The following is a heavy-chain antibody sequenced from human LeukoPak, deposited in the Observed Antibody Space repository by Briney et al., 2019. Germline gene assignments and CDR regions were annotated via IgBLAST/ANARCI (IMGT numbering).Heavy chain of an antibody. J-gene: IGHJ4*02. D-gene: IGHD2-21*02. Sequence: ASVKVSCKASGYTFTSYGISWVRQAPGQGLEWMGWINPNSGGTNYAQKFQGRVTMTRDTSISTAYMELSRLRSDDTAVYYCARAVVTAIFDYWGQGTLVTVSS. CDR3: ARAVVTAIFDY. V-gene: IGHV1-2*02. CDR1: GYTFTSYG. CDR2: INPNSGGT.